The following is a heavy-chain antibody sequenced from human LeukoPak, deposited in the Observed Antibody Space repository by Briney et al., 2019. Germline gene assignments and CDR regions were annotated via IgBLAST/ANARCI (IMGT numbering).Heavy chain of an antibody. V-gene: IGHV4-39*01. CDR3: ARHASIDYAKFDY. D-gene: IGHD4-17*01. CDR1: GGSISNNNYY. Sequence: SETLSLTCTVSGGSISNNNYYWAWIRQPPGKGLECIGSIYYSGSPYYNPSLKSRVSISLDTSKNQFSLKLSSVTAADTAVYYCARHASIDYAKFDYWGQGSLVTV. J-gene: IGHJ4*02. CDR2: IYYSGSP.